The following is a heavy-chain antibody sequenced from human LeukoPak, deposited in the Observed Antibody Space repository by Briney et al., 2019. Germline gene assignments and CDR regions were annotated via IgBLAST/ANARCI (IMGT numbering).Heavy chain of an antibody. D-gene: IGHD3-16*01. Sequence: GGSLRLSCAASGFTFSSYDMHWVRQATGKGLEWVSAIGTAGDTYYPGSVKGRFTISREDAKNSLYLQMNSLRAEDTAVYYCAKLRGEQRMDVWGQGTTVTVSS. CDR1: GFTFSSYD. J-gene: IGHJ6*02. CDR2: IGTAGDT. CDR3: AKLRGEQRMDV. V-gene: IGHV3-13*01.